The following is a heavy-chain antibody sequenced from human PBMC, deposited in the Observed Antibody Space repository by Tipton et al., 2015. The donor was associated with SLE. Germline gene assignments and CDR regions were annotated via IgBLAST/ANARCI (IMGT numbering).Heavy chain of an antibody. V-gene: IGHV3-7*01. CDR3: ARRINDFWSGSRLDP. CDR2: IKQDVSER. Sequence: SLRLSCAASGFDFSSYWMSWVRQAPGKGLEWVANIKQDVSERDYVDSVKGRFTISRDNAKKSLYLQMDSLRVEDTGVYYCARRINDFWSGSRLDPWGQGTLVTVSS. J-gene: IGHJ5*02. D-gene: IGHD3-3*01. CDR1: GFDFSSYW.